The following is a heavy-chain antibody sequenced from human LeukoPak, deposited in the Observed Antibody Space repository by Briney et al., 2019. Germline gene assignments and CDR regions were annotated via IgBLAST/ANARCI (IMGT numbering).Heavy chain of an antibody. V-gene: IGHV4-34*01. CDR1: GGSFSGYY. Sequence: KPSETLSLTCAVYGGSFSGYYWSWIRQPPGKGLEWIGEINHSGSTNYNPSLKSRVTISVDTSKNQFSLKPSSVTAADTAVYYCARLSGEVTVFDYWGQGTLVTVSS. CDR3: ARLSGEVTVFDY. J-gene: IGHJ4*02. CDR2: INHSGST. D-gene: IGHD2-21*02.